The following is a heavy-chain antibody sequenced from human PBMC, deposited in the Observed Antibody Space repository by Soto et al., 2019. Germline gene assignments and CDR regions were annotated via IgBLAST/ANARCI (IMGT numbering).Heavy chain of an antibody. V-gene: IGHV3-23*01. CDR2: ISGSGGST. J-gene: IGHJ5*02. D-gene: IGHD2-2*01. CDR1: WGMISDYA. Sequence: AVGPMRLPWAASWGMISDYAGSCVRQAPGKGLEWVSAISGSGGSTYYADSVKGRFTISRDNSKNTLYLQMNSLRAEDTAVYYCAKEKISTSCCNWFDPWGQGTLVTVYS. CDR3: AKEKISTSCCNWFDP.